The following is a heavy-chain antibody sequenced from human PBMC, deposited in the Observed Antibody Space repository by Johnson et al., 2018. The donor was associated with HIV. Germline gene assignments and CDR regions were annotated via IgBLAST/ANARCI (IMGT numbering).Heavy chain of an antibody. CDR3: ARGPPLKWELRGNALEL. J-gene: IGHJ3*01. V-gene: IGHV3-30-3*01. CDR1: GFTFSSYA. D-gene: IGHD1-26*01. Sequence: QVLLVESGGGVVQPGRSLRLSCAASGFTFSSYAMHWVRQAPGKGLEWVAVISYDGSNKYYRDSVKGRFTISRDNSKNTLYLQMNSLRAGEPAWYYFARGPPLKWELRGNALELWGQGTMVTVSS. CDR2: ISYDGSNK.